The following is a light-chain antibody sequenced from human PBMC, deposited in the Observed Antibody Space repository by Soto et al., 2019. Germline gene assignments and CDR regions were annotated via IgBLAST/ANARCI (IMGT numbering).Light chain of an antibody. V-gene: IGKV1-13*02. Sequence: AIQLTQSPSSLSASVGDRVTITCRASQDITRGLAWYQQKPGRAPKLLIYAVYTLENGVPSRFSGSGSGTTFTLTISSLQPDDFATYYCQQYNSYPETFGQGTKLEIK. CDR3: QQYNSYPET. CDR1: QDITRG. CDR2: AVY. J-gene: IGKJ2*01.